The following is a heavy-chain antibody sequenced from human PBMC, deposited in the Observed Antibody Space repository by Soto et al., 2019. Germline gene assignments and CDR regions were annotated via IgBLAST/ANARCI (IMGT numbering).Heavy chain of an antibody. CDR2: IYYSGST. CDR1: GGSISSSSYY. CDR3: SRGRVVTTVTLYSIYYMDV. D-gene: IGHD4-17*01. Sequence: SETLSLTCTVSGGSISSSSYYWGWIRQPPGKGLEWIGSIYYSGSTYYNPSLKSRVTISVDTSKNQFSLKLSSVTAADTAVYYCSRGRVVTTVTLYSIYYMDVWGKGTTVTVSS. J-gene: IGHJ6*03. V-gene: IGHV4-39*01.